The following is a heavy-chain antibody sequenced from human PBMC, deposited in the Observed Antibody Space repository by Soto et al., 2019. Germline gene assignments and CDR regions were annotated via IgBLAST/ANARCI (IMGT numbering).Heavy chain of an antibody. CDR2: IASADDA. V-gene: IGHV3-13*01. D-gene: IGHD6-19*01. Sequence: GGSLRLSCTASGFTISYYAMHWVRQGTGKGLEWVSAIASADDAYYLDSVKGRFTISRDNAKNSLYLQMNSLRAGDTAVYYCVGGRADLYAFNIWGQGTMVTVSS. CDR1: GFTISYYA. J-gene: IGHJ3*02. CDR3: VGGRADLYAFNI.